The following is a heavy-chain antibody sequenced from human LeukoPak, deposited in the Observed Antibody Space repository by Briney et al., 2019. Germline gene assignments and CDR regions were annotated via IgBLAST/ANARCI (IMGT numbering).Heavy chain of an antibody. Sequence: SETLSLACTVSGGSFSSTSFYWGWIRQPPGKGLEWIGSIYYSGTTYYSPSLKSRVTISVDTSKNQFSLKLSSVTAADTAVYYCARYGLGTYYSSVSDYWGQGTLVTVSS. V-gene: IGHV4-39*01. D-gene: IGHD3-10*01. CDR3: ARYGLGTYYSSVSDY. J-gene: IGHJ4*02. CDR2: IYYSGTT. CDR1: GGSFSSTSFY.